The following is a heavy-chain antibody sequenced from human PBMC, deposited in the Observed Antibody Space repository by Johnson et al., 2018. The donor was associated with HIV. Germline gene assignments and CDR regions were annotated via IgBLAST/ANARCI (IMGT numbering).Heavy chain of an antibody. V-gene: IGHV3-30*14. CDR2: ISDAGSKI. CDR1: GFTFSDYY. D-gene: IGHD1-26*01. CDR3: ARDPSPIVGATYAFDI. J-gene: IGHJ3*02. Sequence: QMLLVESGGGLVKPGGSLRLSCAASGFTFSDYYMSWIRQTPGKGLEWVALISDAGSKIYHADSVKGRFTISRDNSKNTLYLQMNSLRAEDTAVYYCARDPSPIVGATYAFDIWGQGTMVTVSS.